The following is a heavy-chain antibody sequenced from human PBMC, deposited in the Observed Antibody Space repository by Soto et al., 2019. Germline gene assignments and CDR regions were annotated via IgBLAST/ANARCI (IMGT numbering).Heavy chain of an antibody. CDR2: ISSNSNTI. D-gene: IGHD2-15*01. CDR1: GFTFSSYG. CDR3: ARESVVLAAKVYYGMDV. J-gene: IGHJ6*02. Sequence: QPGGSLRLSCAASGFTFSSYGMNWVRQAPGKGLEWVSYISSNSNTIYYADSVKGRFTISRDNAKNSLYLQMNRLRDEDTAVYYCARESVVLAAKVYYGMDVWGQGTTVTVSS. V-gene: IGHV3-48*02.